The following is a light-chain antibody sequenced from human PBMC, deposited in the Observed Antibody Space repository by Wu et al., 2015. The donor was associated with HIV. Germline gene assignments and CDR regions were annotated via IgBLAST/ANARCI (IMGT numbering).Light chain of an antibody. V-gene: IGKV1-9*01. J-gene: IGKJ5*01. CDR3: QQYYSWPPIT. Sequence: DIQLTQSPSYLSASVGDRVTITCRASQGISSHLAWYQQKPGKAPKLLIYAASTLQSGVPSRFSGSGSGTEFTLTISSMQSEDFAVYYCQQYYSWPPITFGQGTRLEIK. CDR1: QGISSH. CDR2: AAS.